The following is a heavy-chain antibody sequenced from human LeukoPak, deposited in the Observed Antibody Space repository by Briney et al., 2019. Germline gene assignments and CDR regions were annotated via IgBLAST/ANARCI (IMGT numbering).Heavy chain of an antibody. J-gene: IGHJ6*02. Sequence: GGSLRLSCAASGFPFSGYATHWVRQAPGKGLEWLAVISDDGSTKYHVDSVKGRFTISRDNSKNTLFLQMNSLKPEDTAVYYCARSGKDVWGRGTTVTVSS. CDR2: ISDDGSTK. CDR1: GFPFSGYA. CDR3: ARSGKDV. V-gene: IGHV3-30*04.